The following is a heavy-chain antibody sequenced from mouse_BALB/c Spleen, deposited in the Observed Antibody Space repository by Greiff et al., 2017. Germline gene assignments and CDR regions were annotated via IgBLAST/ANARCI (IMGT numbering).Heavy chain of an antibody. Sequence: VKVVESGAELVRPGTSVKVSCKASGYAFTNYLIEWVKQRPGQGLEWIGVINPGSGGTNYNEKFKGKATLTADKSSSTAYMQLSSLTSDDSAVYFCARDCGSSQEAMDYWGQGTSVTVSS. CDR3: ARDCGSSQEAMDY. D-gene: IGHD1-1*01. V-gene: IGHV1-54*01. CDR1: GYAFTNYL. CDR2: INPGSGGT. J-gene: IGHJ4*01.